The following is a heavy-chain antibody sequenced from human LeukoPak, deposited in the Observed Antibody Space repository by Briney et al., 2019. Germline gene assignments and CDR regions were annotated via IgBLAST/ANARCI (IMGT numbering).Heavy chain of an antibody. Sequence: EPSETLSLTCTVSGVSITGTTEYWGWIRQPPGKGPEWLGSIYHGGTTFYNPSLQSRVTISLDKSKNQFSLRLSSVTAADTALYFCARHVGYCSTTRCYSFDYWGQGSLVTVSS. CDR2: IYHGGTT. J-gene: IGHJ4*02. CDR1: GVSITGTTEY. V-gene: IGHV4-39*01. D-gene: IGHD2-2*01. CDR3: ARHVGYCSTTRCYSFDY.